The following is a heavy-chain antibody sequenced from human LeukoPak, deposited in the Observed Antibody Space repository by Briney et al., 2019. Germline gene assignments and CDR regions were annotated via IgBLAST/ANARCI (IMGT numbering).Heavy chain of an antibody. CDR3: AKERTNSEDYYDF. V-gene: IGHV3-21*01. CDR2: ISSSSSYI. CDR1: GFTFSSYS. D-gene: IGHD7-27*01. J-gene: IGHJ4*02. Sequence: GGSLRLSCAASGFTFSSYSMNWVRQAPGKGLEWVSSISSSSSYIYYADSVKGRFTISRDNAKNSLYLQMNSLRAEDTAVYYCAKERTNSEDYYDFWGQGTLVTVSS.